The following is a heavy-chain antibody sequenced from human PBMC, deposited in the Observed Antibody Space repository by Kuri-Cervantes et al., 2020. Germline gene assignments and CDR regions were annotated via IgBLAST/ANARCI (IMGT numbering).Heavy chain of an antibody. Sequence: ESLKISCSVSGGSISSTSYYWVWIRQPPGKGLEWIGSIYYSGTTYYNPSLKSRVTISVDTSKNQFSLKLSSVTAADTAVYYCARGEVGATEWFDPWGQGTLVTVSS. V-gene: IGHV4-39*07. D-gene: IGHD1-26*01. CDR3: ARGEVGATEWFDP. J-gene: IGHJ5*02. CDR2: IYYSGTT. CDR1: GGSISSTSYY.